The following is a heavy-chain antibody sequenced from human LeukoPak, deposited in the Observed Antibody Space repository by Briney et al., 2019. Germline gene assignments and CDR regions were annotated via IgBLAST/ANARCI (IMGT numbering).Heavy chain of an antibody. CDR1: RASLSRDNDY. D-gene: IGHD2-15*01. CDR3: ARVWWGTMFDY. CDR2: IYYSGDT. Sequence: SETLSLTCTLPRASLSRDNDYASWIRQPPGKGLEWIGHIYYSGDTNYNPSLKSRVTISVDRSKCQFSLTLRSLTAADTPLYSCARVWWGTMFDYWGQGALVTVSS. J-gene: IGHJ4*02. V-gene: IGHV4-61*01.